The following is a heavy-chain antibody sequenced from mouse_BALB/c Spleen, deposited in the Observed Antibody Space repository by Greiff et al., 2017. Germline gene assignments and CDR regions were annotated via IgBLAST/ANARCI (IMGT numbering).Heavy chain of an antibody. J-gene: IGHJ4*01. CDR3: ARAKVRDAMDY. Sequence: VQLQQSGAELVRPGTSVKVSCKASGYAFTNYLIEWVKQRPGQGLEWIGVINPGSGGTNYNEKFKGKATLTADKSSSTAYMQLSSLTSDDSAVYCCARAKVRDAMDYWGQGTSVTVSS. D-gene: IGHD2-14*01. V-gene: IGHV1-54*01. CDR1: GYAFTNYL. CDR2: INPGSGGT.